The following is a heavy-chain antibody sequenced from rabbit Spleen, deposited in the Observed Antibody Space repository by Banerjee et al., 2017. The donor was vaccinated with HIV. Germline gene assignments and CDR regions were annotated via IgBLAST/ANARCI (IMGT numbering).Heavy chain of an antibody. CDR3: ARDAGVYDYIDVYFNL. CDR2: IYTGNGKT. V-gene: IGHV1S45*01. J-gene: IGHJ4*01. D-gene: IGHD6-1*01. CDR1: GFSFRSSYD. Sequence: QEQLVESGGGLVKPGASLTLTCTASGFSFRSSYDMCWVRQAPGKGLEWIGCIYTGNGKTYYASWAKGRFPISKSSSTTVTLQMTRLTAADTATYFCARDAGVYDYIDVYFNLWGQGTLVSVS.